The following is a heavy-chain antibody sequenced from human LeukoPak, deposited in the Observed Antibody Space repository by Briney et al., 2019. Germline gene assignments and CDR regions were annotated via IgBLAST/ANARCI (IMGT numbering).Heavy chain of an antibody. CDR2: INDVGRDT. Sequence: GGSLRLSCAASGFTFSNYAMSWVRQAPGKGLEWVSSINDVGRDTNYADSVKGRFTISRDNSKNTVFLQMSSLRAEDTAVYYCARRYCSSTTCYTAFDYWGQGTLVTVSS. CDR1: GFTFSNYA. V-gene: IGHV3-23*01. D-gene: IGHD2-2*02. CDR3: ARRYCSSTTCYTAFDY. J-gene: IGHJ4*02.